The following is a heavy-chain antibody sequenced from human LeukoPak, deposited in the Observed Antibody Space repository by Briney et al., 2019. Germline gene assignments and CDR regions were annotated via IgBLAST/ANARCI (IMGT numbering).Heavy chain of an antibody. CDR2: IYYSGST. J-gene: IGHJ4*02. CDR3: ARRTVVTPFSDF. Sequence: PSETLSLTCTVSGGSISSSSYYWGWIRQPPGKGLEWIGSIYYSGSTYYNPSLKSRVTISVDTSKNQFSLKVNSVTAADTAMYYCARRTVVTPFSDFWGQGTLVTVSS. D-gene: IGHD4-23*01. V-gene: IGHV4-39*01. CDR1: GGSISSSSYY.